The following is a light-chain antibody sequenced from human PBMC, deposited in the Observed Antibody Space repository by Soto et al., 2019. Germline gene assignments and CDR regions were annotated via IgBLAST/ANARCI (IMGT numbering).Light chain of an antibody. Sequence: EIEMTQSPSSLSASVGDRVTITCRASQGISTWLAWYQQKPGKAPKLRIYTASRLQTGVPPRFSGSGSGTDFTLTINSLQPEDFAPYYCPHTDNFHFPFGQGTRLAI. CDR3: PHTDNFHFP. CDR1: QGISTW. CDR2: TAS. V-gene: IGKV1-12*01. J-gene: IGKJ5*01.